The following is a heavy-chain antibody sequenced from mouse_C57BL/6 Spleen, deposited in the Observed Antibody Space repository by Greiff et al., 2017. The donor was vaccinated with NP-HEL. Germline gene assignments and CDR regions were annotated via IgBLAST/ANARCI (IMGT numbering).Heavy chain of an antibody. V-gene: IGHV1-82*01. CDR2: IYPGDGDT. D-gene: IGHD1-1*01. Sequence: QVQLQQSGPELVKPGASVKISCKASGYAFSSSWMHWVKQRPGKGLEWIGRIYPGDGDTNYNGKFKGKATLTADKSSSTAYMQLSSLTSEDSAVYYCAHYYGGSYPQYIDVWGTGTTVTVSS. J-gene: IGHJ1*03. CDR3: AHYYGGSYPQYIDV. CDR1: GYAFSSSW.